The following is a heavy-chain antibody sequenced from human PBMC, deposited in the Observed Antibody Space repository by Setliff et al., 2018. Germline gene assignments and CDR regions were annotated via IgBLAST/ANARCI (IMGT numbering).Heavy chain of an antibody. J-gene: IGHJ5*02. CDR1: GYSFTNYG. Sequence: ASVKVSCKAFGYSFTNYGLNWVRQAPGQGLEWMGWISGYDDNTNYAQHLQGRVTMTTDTSTSTAYVELRSLTSADTAVYYCARGSAKMVALPTANYFDPWGQGTPVTVS. V-gene: IGHV1-18*01. CDR2: ISGYDDNT. CDR3: ARGSAKMVALPTANYFDP. D-gene: IGHD2-2*01.